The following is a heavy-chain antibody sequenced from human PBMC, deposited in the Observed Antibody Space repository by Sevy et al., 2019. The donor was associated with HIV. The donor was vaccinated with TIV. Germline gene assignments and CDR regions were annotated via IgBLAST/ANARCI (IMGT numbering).Heavy chain of an antibody. CDR3: ARGAGDPVGALDI. CDR1: GFTFNLYS. V-gene: IGHV3-21*01. Sequence: GGSLRLSCAASGFTFNLYSMNYVRPVPGRGLEWASSISSTSSYIFYGASVKGRFTISRDNTKNSLYLQMNSLRAEDTAVYYCARGAGDPVGALDIWGQGTMVTVSS. D-gene: IGHD4-17*01. CDR2: ISSTSSYI. J-gene: IGHJ3*02.